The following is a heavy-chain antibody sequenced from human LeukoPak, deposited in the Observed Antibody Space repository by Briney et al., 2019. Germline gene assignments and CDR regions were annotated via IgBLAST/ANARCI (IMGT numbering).Heavy chain of an antibody. J-gene: IGHJ4*02. Sequence: GGSLRLSCAASGFTSTYYWMHWVRQAPGKGLVWVSRITSDGRSTSYADSVKGRFTISRDNAKNTLYLQMNSLRAEDTAVYYCARDGAYYGDFPDYWGQGALVTVSS. CDR1: GFTSTYYW. CDR2: ITSDGRST. D-gene: IGHD4-17*01. V-gene: IGHV3-74*01. CDR3: ARDGAYYGDFPDY.